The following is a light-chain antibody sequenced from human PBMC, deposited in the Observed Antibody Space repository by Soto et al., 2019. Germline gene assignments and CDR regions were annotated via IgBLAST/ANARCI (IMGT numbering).Light chain of an antibody. CDR2: DAS. V-gene: IGKV3-20*01. J-gene: IGKJ1*01. CDR3: QQYGSSPRT. Sequence: EIVLTQSPGTLSSSPGERATLSCRASQSLSSNFLAWYQQKPGQAPRLLIYDASSRAPGIPDRFSGSGSGTDFTLTISRLEPEDFAVYYCQQYGSSPRTFGQGTKVEIK. CDR1: QSLSSNF.